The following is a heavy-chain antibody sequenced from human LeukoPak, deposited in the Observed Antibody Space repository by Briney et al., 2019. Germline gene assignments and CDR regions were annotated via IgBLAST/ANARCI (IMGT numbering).Heavy chain of an antibody. J-gene: IGHJ1*01. CDR3: ASSGSYKYFQH. Sequence: GGSLRLSCAASGFTFSDYFMSWIRQAPGRGLEWVSYISSDSSFTNYADSVKGRFTISRDNAKNSLYLQMNSLRVEDMAVYYCASSGSYKYFQHWGQGTLVTVSS. CDR2: ISSDSSFT. V-gene: IGHV3-11*06. CDR1: GFTFSDYF. D-gene: IGHD1-26*01.